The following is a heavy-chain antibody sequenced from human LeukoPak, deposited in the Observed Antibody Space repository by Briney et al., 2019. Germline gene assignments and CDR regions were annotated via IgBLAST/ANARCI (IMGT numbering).Heavy chain of an antibody. CDR3: ARIAAAGTRGLDY. Sequence: PSETLSLTCTVSGGSISSYYWSWIRQPPGKGLEWIGYIYYSGSTNYNPSLKSRVTISVDTSKNQFSLKLSSVTAADTAVYYCARIAAAGTRGLDYWGQGTLVTVSS. CDR2: IYYSGST. D-gene: IGHD6-13*01. V-gene: IGHV4-59*08. J-gene: IGHJ4*02. CDR1: GGSISSYY.